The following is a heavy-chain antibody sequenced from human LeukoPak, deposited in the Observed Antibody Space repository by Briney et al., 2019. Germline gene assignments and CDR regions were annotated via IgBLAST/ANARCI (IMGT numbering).Heavy chain of an antibody. CDR3: ARIDFWSGYPYYYYYYMDV. CDR1: GYSISSGYY. D-gene: IGHD3-3*01. CDR2: IYHSGST. V-gene: IGHV4-38-2*02. J-gene: IGHJ6*03. Sequence: KPSETLSLTRTVSGYSISSGYYWGWIRQPPGKGLEWIGSIYHSGSTYYNPSLKSRVTISVDTSKNQFSLKLSSVTAADTAVYYCARIDFWSGYPYYYYYYMDVWGKGTTVTVSS.